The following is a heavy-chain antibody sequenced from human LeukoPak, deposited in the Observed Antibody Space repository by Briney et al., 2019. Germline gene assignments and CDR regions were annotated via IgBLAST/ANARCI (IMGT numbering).Heavy chain of an antibody. CDR3: ARGRVGALNI. Sequence: SETLSLTSAVYGGSFSGYYWSWIRQPPGKGLEWIGEINHSGSTNYNPSLKSRVTISVDTSKNQFSLKLSSVTAADTAVYYCARGRVGALNIWGQGTMVTVSS. CDR2: INHSGST. J-gene: IGHJ3*02. V-gene: IGHV4-34*01. D-gene: IGHD3-3*01. CDR1: GGSFSGYY.